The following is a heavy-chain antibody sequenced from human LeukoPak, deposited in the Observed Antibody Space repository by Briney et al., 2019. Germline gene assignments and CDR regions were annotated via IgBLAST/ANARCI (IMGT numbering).Heavy chain of an antibody. CDR3: AKPATGTNSFDY. Sequence: QPGGSLRLSCAVSGFTFNNYVMSWVRQAPGKGLEWVSTISGSGGSTYYADCVKGRFTISRDNSKSTLYLQLSGLRAEDRAVYYCAKPATGTNSFDYWGQGTLVTVSS. D-gene: IGHD6-13*01. CDR1: GFTFNNYV. CDR2: ISGSGGST. V-gene: IGHV3-23*01. J-gene: IGHJ4*02.